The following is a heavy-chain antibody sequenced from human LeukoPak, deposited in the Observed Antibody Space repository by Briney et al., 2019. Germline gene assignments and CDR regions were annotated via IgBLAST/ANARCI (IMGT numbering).Heavy chain of an antibody. CDR3: AREYDYGGNSGPVDY. D-gene: IGHD4-23*01. V-gene: IGHV3-49*04. J-gene: IGHJ4*02. Sequence: PGRSLRLPCTASGFTFGDYAMSWVGQAPGKGLEWVGFIRSKAYGGTTENAASVKGRFTISRDDSKSIAYLQMNSLKTEDTAVYYCAREYDYGGNSGPVDYWGQGTLVTVSS. CDR1: GFTFGDYA. CDR2: IRSKAYGGTT.